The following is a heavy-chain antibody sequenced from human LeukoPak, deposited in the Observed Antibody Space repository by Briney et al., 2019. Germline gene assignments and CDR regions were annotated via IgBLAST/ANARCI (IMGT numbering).Heavy chain of an antibody. J-gene: IGHJ4*02. V-gene: IGHV4-4*07. D-gene: IGHD3-22*01. CDR2: IYTSGST. CDR1: GGSISSYY. Sequence: SQTLSLTCNVSGGSISSYYWSWIRQPAGKGLEWIGRIYTSGSTNYNPSLKSRVTMPVDTSKNQFSLKLSSVTAADTVVYYCARGGHYYDSSGYFDYWGQGTLVTVSS. CDR3: ARGGHYYDSSGYFDY.